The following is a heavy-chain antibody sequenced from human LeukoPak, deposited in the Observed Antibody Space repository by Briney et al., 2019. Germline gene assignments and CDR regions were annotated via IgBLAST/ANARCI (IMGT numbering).Heavy chain of an antibody. CDR2: IRSKAYGGTT. Sequence: PGRSRRLSCTVSGFTFGDYAMSWVRQAPGKGLEWVGFIRSKAYGGTTEYAASVKGRFTISRDDSKSIAYLQMNSLKTEDTAVYYCTRSYCSSTSCSSPTSDYWGQGTLVTVSS. CDR1: GFTFGDYA. D-gene: IGHD2-2*01. V-gene: IGHV3-49*04. J-gene: IGHJ4*02. CDR3: TRSYCSSTSCSSPTSDY.